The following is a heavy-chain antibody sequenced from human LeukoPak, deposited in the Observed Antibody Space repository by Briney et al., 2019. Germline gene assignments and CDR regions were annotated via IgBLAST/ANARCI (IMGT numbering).Heavy chain of an antibody. V-gene: IGHV1-46*01. CDR3: ARGGPTFIAVAGMRWWFDP. CDR1: GYTFTSYY. D-gene: IGHD6-19*01. CDR2: INPSGGST. J-gene: IGHJ5*02. Sequence: AAVKVSCKASGYTFTSYYMHWVRQAPGQGLEWMGIINPSGGSTSYAQKFQGRVTMTRDTSTSTVYMELSSLRSEDTAVYYCARGGPTFIAVAGMRWWFDPWGQGTLVTVFS.